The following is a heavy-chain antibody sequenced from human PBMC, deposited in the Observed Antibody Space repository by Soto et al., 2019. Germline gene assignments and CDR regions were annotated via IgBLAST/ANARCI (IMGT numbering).Heavy chain of an antibody. CDR2: IYYSGST. V-gene: IGHV4-39*01. D-gene: IGHD3-16*02. J-gene: IGHJ2*01. CDR1: GGSISSSSYY. Sequence: QLQLQESGPGLVKPSETLSLTCTVSGGSISSSSYYWGWIRQPPGKGLEWIGSIYYSGSTYYNPSLKSRVTISVDPSKNQFSLKLSSVTAADTAVYYCARIRNRWYFDLWGRGTLVTVSS. CDR3: ARIRNRWYFDL.